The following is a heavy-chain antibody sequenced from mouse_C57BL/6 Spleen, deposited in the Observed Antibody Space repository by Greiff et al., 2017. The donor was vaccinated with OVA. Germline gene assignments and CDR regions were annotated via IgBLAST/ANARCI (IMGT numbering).Heavy chain of an antibody. Sequence: VQLQQPGAELVRPGTSVKLSCKASGYTFTSYWMHWVKQRPGQGLEWIGVIDPSDSYTNYNQKFKGKATLTVDTSSSTAYMQLSSLTSEDSAVYYCARRTAQATGFAYWGQGTLVTVSA. CDR1: GYTFTSYW. CDR3: ARRTAQATGFAY. V-gene: IGHV1-59*01. D-gene: IGHD3-2*02. J-gene: IGHJ3*01. CDR2: IDPSDSYT.